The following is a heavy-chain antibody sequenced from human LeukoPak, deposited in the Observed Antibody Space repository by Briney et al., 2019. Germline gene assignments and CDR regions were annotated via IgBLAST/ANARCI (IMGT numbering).Heavy chain of an antibody. Sequence: GASVKVSCKASGGTFSSYAISWVRQAPGQGLEWMGGIIPIFGTANYAQKFQGRVTITADKSTSTAYMELSSLRSEDTAVYYCARDPNIVLMVYATPQEGGYWGQGTLVTVSS. D-gene: IGHD2-8*01. V-gene: IGHV1-69*06. CDR2: IIPIFGTA. CDR3: ARDPNIVLMVYATPQEGGY. J-gene: IGHJ4*02. CDR1: GGTFSSYA.